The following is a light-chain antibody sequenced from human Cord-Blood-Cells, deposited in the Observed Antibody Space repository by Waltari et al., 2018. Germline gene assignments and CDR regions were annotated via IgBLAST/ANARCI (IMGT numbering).Light chain of an antibody. CDR3: CSYAGSSTWV. CDR1: SSAVGSYNL. V-gene: IGLV2-23*01. J-gene: IGLJ3*02. CDR2: EGS. Sequence: QSALPQPAPVSGSPGQSITISCTGTSSAVGSYNLVSWYQQHPGKAPKLMIYEGSKRPSGVSNRFSGSKSGNTASLTISGLQAEDEADYYCCSYAGSSTWVFGGGTKLTVL.